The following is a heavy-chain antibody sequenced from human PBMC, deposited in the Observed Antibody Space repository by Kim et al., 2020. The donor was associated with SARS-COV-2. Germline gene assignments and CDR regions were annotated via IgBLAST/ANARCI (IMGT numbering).Heavy chain of an antibody. CDR3: AKTQHITIFGVVDY. Sequence: GGSLRLSCAASGFTFSSYGMHWVRQAPGKGLEWVAVISYDGSNKYYADSVKGRFTISRDNSKNTLYLQMNSLRAEDTAVYYCAKTQHITIFGVVDYWGQGTLVTVSS. V-gene: IGHV3-30*18. J-gene: IGHJ4*02. CDR2: ISYDGSNK. D-gene: IGHD3-3*01. CDR1: GFTFSSYG.